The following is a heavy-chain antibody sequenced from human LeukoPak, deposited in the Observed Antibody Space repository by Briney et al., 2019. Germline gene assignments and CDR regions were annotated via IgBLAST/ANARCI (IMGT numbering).Heavy chain of an antibody. CDR3: ASLCGRGGDCYSRFDY. Sequence: ASVKVSCKASGYTFIGYYMHWVRQAPGQGLEWMGWINPNSGGTNYAQNFQGRVTMTRDTSITTAYMELSRLRSDDTAVYYCASLCGRGGDCYSRFDYWGQGTLVTVSS. J-gene: IGHJ4*02. CDR1: GYTFIGYY. CDR2: INPNSGGT. D-gene: IGHD2-21*02. V-gene: IGHV1-2*02.